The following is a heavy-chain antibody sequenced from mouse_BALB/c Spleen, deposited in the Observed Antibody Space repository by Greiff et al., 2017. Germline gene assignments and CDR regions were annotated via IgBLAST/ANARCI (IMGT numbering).Heavy chain of an antibody. CDR1: GFNIKDTY. V-gene: IGHV14-3*02. CDR3: ARERGFYGSPHWYFDV. Sequence: VQLQQSGAELVKPGASVKLSCTASGFNIKDTYMHWVKQRPEQGLEWIGRIDPANGNTKYDPKFQGKATITADTSSNTAYLQLSSLTSEDTAVYYCARERGFYGSPHWYFDVWGAGTTVTVSS. D-gene: IGHD1-1*01. J-gene: IGHJ1*01. CDR2: IDPANGNT.